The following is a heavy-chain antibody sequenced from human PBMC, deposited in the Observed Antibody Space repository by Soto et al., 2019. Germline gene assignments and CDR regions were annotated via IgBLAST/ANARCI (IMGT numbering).Heavy chain of an antibody. CDR2: IYSGGST. Sequence: GGALRLSCAAAGVTVSSNYMSGVRQAPGKGLEWVSVIYSGGSTYYADSVKGRFTISRDNSKNTLYLQMNSLRAEDTAVYYCARLNGDYTEGLDYWGQGTLVTVSS. J-gene: IGHJ4*02. CDR3: ARLNGDYTEGLDY. D-gene: IGHD4-17*01. V-gene: IGHV3-53*01. CDR1: GVTVSSNY.